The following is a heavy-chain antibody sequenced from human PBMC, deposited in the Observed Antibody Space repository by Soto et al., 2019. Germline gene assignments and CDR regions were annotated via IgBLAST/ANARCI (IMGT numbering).Heavy chain of an antibody. V-gene: IGHV3-48*04. Sequence: GGSLRLSCAASGFTFSSYWMIWVRQAPGKGLEWVSYILPSSTTIYYADSVKGRFTVSRDNAKNSLFLLMNSLRAEDTAVYYCARDRDWAFDYWGRGTLVTVSS. D-gene: IGHD3-9*01. CDR1: GFTFSSYW. J-gene: IGHJ4*02. CDR2: ILPSSTTI. CDR3: ARDRDWAFDY.